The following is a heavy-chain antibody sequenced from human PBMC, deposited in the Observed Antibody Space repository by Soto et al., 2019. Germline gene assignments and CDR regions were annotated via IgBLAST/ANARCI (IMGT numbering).Heavy chain of an antibody. CDR3: AKRRYCSSTSCDYPNYYYYYMDV. CDR1: GFTFSSYA. CDR2: ISGSGGST. Sequence: PGGSLRLSCAASGFTFSSYAMSWVRQAPGKGLEWVSAISGSGGSTYYAGSVKGRFTISRDNSKNTLYLQMNSLRAEDTAVYYCAKRRYCSSTSCDYPNYYYYYMDVWGKGTTVTVSS. D-gene: IGHD2-2*01. J-gene: IGHJ6*03. V-gene: IGHV3-23*01.